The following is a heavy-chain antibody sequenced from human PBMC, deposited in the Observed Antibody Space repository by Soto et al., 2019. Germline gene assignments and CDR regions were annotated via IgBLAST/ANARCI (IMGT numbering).Heavy chain of an antibody. V-gene: IGHV4-31*03. D-gene: IGHD2-15*01. CDR2: IYHSGST. CDR1: GGSISSGGYY. J-gene: IGHJ4*02. CDR3: ASQVVERSLDY. Sequence: QVHLQEAGPGLVKPSQTLSLTCTVSGGSISSGGYYWNWIRQHPGKGLEWIGYIYHSGSTYFNPSLKCRISISADTSKNQFSLTLTSVTAADTAVYYCASQVVERSLDYWGQGTLVTVSS.